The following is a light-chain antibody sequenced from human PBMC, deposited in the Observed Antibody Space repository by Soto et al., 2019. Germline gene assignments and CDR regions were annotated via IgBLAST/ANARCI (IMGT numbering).Light chain of an antibody. J-gene: IGKJ2*01. V-gene: IGKV3-15*01. Sequence: EIVMTQSPATLSVSPGERATLSCRASQSVSGNLAWYQQQPGQAPRLLIYGASTRATGIPARFSGSRSGKEFTLNISSLQSEDFAVYYCQQYNNWPPITFGQGTKLEIK. CDR2: GAS. CDR3: QQYNNWPPIT. CDR1: QSVSGN.